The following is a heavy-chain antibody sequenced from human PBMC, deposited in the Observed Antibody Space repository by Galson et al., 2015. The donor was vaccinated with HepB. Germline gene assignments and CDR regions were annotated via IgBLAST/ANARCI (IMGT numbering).Heavy chain of an antibody. CDR3: VRDRSHAFDI. CDR2: IWYDGSNK. V-gene: IGHV3-33*08. CDR1: GFTLRNYF. Sequence: SLRLSCPASGFTLRNYFMHRVRQAPGKGLEWVAVIWYDGSNKYYADSVKDLFPITRDNFKNPLSLQMNSLRAEDTAVDYCVRDRSHAFDIWGQGTMVTVSS. J-gene: IGHJ3*02.